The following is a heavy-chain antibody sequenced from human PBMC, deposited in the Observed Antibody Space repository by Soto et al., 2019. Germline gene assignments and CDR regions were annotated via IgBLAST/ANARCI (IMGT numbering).Heavy chain of an antibody. CDR2: IYYSGST. D-gene: IGHD3-3*01. J-gene: IGHJ6*02. V-gene: IGHV4-59*01. CDR3: ARQQGNYDFWSGYYTGLYGMDV. CDR1: GGSISSYY. Sequence: SETLSLTCTVSGGSISSYYWSWIRQPPGKGLEWIGYIYYSGSTNYNPSLKSRVTISVDTSKNQFSLKLSSVTAADTAVYYCARQQGNYDFWSGYYTGLYGMDVWGQGTTVTVSS.